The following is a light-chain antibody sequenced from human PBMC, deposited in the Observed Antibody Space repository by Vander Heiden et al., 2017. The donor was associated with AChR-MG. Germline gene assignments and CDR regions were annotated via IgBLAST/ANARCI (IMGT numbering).Light chain of an antibody. J-gene: IGLJ2*01. CDR1: NIGNKS. CDR2: DDS. Sequence: SYVLTPSPSVSVAPGQTAWLTCGGINIGNKSVHWDQQGPGQAPVLVVDDDSDRPSGSPERFSGSNSGNTATLSISRVEAGAEADFYCQVWDDYSDHVVFGGGTKLTVL. CDR3: QVWDDYSDHVV. V-gene: IGLV3-21*02.